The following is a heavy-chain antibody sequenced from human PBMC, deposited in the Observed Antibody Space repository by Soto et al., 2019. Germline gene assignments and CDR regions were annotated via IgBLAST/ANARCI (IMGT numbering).Heavy chain of an antibody. Sequence: GGSLRLSCAASGFTFSSYGMHWVRQAPGKGLEWVAVISYDGSNKYYADSVKGRFTISRDNSKNTLYLQMNSLRAEDTAVYYCAKGRHRGYSGYDSYYYGMDVWGQGTTVTVSS. CDR3: AKGRHRGYSGYDSYYYGMDV. J-gene: IGHJ6*02. CDR2: ISYDGSNK. D-gene: IGHD5-12*01. V-gene: IGHV3-30*18. CDR1: GFTFSSYG.